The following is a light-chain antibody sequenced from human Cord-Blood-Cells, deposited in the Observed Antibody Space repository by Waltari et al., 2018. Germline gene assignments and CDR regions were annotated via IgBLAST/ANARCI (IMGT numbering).Light chain of an antibody. J-gene: IGKJ1*01. Sequence: DIQMTQSPSSLSASVGARVTITCRASQSISSYLNWYQQKPGKTPKLLIYAASSLQSGVPSRFSSSGSGTDFTLTISSLQPEDFATYYCQQSYSTPWTFGQGTKVEIK. CDR1: QSISSY. V-gene: IGKV1-39*01. CDR2: AAS. CDR3: QQSYSTPWT.